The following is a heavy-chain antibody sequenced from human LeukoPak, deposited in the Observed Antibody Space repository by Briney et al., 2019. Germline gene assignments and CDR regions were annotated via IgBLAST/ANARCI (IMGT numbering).Heavy chain of an antibody. CDR2: IYYSGST. D-gene: IGHD6-25*01. Sequence: SETLSLTCTVSGGSISSYYWSWIRQPPGKGLEWIGYIYYSGSTNYNPSLKSRVTISVDTSKNQFSLELSSVTAADTAVYYCARYPASYYYYYMDVWGKGTTVTVSS. CDR1: GGSISSYY. CDR3: ARYPASYYYYYMDV. J-gene: IGHJ6*03. V-gene: IGHV4-59*01.